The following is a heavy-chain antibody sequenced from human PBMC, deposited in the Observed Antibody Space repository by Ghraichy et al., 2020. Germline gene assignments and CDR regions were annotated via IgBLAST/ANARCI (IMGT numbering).Heavy chain of an antibody. Sequence: SVKVSCKAATVTFSSFVVQSVLQARRERVEWIGWIVVGSGNTNYAQKFQERVTITRVMSTRTSYTELSSLRSEDTAVYYCAAGSGGSGRGDHEYWGQGTRVTVSS. CDR2: IVVGSGNT. V-gene: IGHV1-58*01. J-gene: IGHJ4*02. D-gene: IGHD3-10*01. CDR3: AAGSGGSGRGDHEY. CDR1: TVTFSSFV.